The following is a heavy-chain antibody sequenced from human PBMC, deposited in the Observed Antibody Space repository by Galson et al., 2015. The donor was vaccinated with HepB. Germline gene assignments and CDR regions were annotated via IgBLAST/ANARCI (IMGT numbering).Heavy chain of an antibody. J-gene: IGHJ4*02. CDR2: INSDGSST. CDR3: ARDRKIGTGYYHDY. Sequence: SLRLSCAASGFTFSNYWMNWVRQAPGKGLVWVSRINSDGSSTSYADSVKGRFTISRDNAKNTLYLQMYSLRAEDTAVYYCARDRKIGTGYYHDYWGQGTLVPVSS. D-gene: IGHD3/OR15-3a*01. CDR1: GFTFSNYW. V-gene: IGHV3-74*01.